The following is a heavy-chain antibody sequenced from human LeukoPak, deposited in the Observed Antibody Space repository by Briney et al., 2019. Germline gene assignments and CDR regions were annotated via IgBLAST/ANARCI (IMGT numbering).Heavy chain of an antibody. CDR2: IKQDGSEK. CDR1: GFTFSDYW. Sequence: PGGSLRLSCATSGFTFSDYWMSWVRQAPGKGLEWVANIKQDGSEKYYVDSVKGRFTISRDNAKDSLYLQMNNLRAEDTAVFHCAREGRSRGGFDSWGQGTLVTVSS. J-gene: IGHJ5*01. V-gene: IGHV3-7*01. CDR3: AREGRSRGGFDS.